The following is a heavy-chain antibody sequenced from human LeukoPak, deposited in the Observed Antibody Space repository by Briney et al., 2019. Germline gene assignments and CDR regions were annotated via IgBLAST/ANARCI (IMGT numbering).Heavy chain of an antibody. J-gene: IGHJ4*02. V-gene: IGHV4-31*03. Sequence: RASETLSLTCTVSGGSISSGGYYWSWIRQHPGKGLEWIGYIYYSGSTYYNPSLKSRVTISLDTSKNQFSLKLSSVTAADTAVYCCARDNYSFDYWGQGTLVTVSS. CDR3: ARDNYSFDY. CDR2: IYYSGST. CDR1: GGSISSGGYY. D-gene: IGHD4-11*01.